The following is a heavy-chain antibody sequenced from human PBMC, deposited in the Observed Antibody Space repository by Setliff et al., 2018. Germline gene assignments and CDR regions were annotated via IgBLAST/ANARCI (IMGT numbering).Heavy chain of an antibody. CDR1: GGAISNYY. V-gene: IGHV4-59*01. CDR2: IYSSGST. Sequence: LSLTCTVSGGAISNYYWSWIRQPPGKGLEWIGYIYSSGSTNYNPSLKSRVAISVDTSKNQFSLRLSSVTAADTAVYYCARAAKYDSSGYYGFWFDPWGQGNLVTVSS. CDR3: ARAAKYDSSGYYGFWFDP. D-gene: IGHD3-22*01. J-gene: IGHJ5*02.